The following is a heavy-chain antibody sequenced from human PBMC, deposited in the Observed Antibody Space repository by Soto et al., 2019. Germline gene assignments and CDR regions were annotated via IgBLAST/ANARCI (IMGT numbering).Heavy chain of an antibody. V-gene: IGHV5-10-1*01. Sequence: GESLKISCKGSGYSFAGYWITWVRQKPGKGLEWMGRIGPSDSQTYYSPSFRGHVTISATKSITTVFLQWSSLRASDTAMYYCARQIYDSDTGPNFQYYFDSWGQGTPVTVSS. D-gene: IGHD3-22*01. CDR1: GYSFAGYW. J-gene: IGHJ4*02. CDR3: ARQIYDSDTGPNFQYYFDS. CDR2: IGPSDSQT.